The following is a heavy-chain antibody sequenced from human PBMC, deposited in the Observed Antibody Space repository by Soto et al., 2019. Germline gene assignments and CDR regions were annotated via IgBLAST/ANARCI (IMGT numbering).Heavy chain of an antibody. D-gene: IGHD2-15*01. CDR1: EFTVTSNY. Sequence: EVQLVESGGGLVQPGGSLRLSCAASEFTVTSNYMSWVRQAPGKGLGWVSVIYSGGSTYYADFVKGRFTISRDNSKNTAYLQMNSLRAEDTAVYYCARATYCTGGNCLLDYWGQGTLVTVSS. J-gene: IGHJ4*02. CDR2: IYSGGST. V-gene: IGHV3-53*04. CDR3: ARATYCTGGNCLLDY.